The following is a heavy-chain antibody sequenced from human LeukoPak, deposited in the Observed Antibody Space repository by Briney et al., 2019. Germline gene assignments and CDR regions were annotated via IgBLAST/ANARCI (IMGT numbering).Heavy chain of an antibody. CDR3: AHRGYGDYPSSKWFDP. Sequence: SAPTLLNPTQTLTLTCTLSSFSLSSGGVGVGWIRQPPGKALQWLAVIYWNDDKRYSPSLKSRLTITKDTSKNQVVLTMTNMDPVDTATYYCAHRGYGDYPSSKWFDPWGQGTLVIVSS. V-gene: IGHV2-5*01. D-gene: IGHD4-17*01. CDR1: SFSLSSGGVG. CDR2: IYWNDDK. J-gene: IGHJ5*02.